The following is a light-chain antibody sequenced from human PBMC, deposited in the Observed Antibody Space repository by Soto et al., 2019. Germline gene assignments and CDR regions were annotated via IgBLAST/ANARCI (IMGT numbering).Light chain of an antibody. CDR3: VAWDDSLNGYV. J-gene: IGLJ1*01. CDR2: TNN. V-gene: IGLV1-44*01. Sequence: QSVLTQPGAASGSPGQRVTISCSGSSSNIGSNTVNWYQHLPGTAPKLLIYTNNQRPSGVPDRFSGYKSGTSASLAISGLQSGHEADYYCVAWDDSLNGYVFGTGTKVTVL. CDR1: SSNIGSNT.